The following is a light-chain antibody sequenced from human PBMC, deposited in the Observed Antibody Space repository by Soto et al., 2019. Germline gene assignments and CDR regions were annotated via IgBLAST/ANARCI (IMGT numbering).Light chain of an antibody. V-gene: IGKV3-20*01. CDR2: DAS. Sequence: EIVLTQSPGTLSLSPGERATLSCRASQIVTNNYVAWYQKKPGQPPRLLIDDASTRATGIPDRFSGGGSGTDFTLTSSRLEPEDFAVYYCQQCSTPPLTFGGGTNVELK. CDR3: QQCSTPPLT. CDR1: QIVTNNY. J-gene: IGKJ4*01.